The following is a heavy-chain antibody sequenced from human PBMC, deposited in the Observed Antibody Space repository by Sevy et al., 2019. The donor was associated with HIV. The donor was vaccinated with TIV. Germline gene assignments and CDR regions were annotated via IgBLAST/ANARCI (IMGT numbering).Heavy chain of an antibody. CDR2: IYYSGST. Sequence: SETLSLTCTVSGGSISSYYWSWLRQPPGKGLEWIGYIYYSGSTNYNPSLKSRVTVSVDTSKTQFFLKLSSVTAADTAVYYCARAVVGVIGRTLDYWGQGTLVTVSS. D-gene: IGHD3-10*01. J-gene: IGHJ4*02. CDR1: GGSISSYY. V-gene: IGHV4-59*01. CDR3: ARAVVGVIGRTLDY.